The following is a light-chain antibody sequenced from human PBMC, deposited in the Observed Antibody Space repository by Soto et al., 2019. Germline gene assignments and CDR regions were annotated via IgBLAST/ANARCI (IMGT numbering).Light chain of an antibody. CDR1: SSDVGSYNL. CDR2: EGS. Sequence: QSALTQPASVSESPGQSITISCTGTSSDVGSYNLVSWYQQHPGKAPKLMIYEGSKRPSGVSNRFSGSKSGNTASLTISGLQAEEEGGYYCCSYAGSSTFVVFGGGTKLTVL. J-gene: IGLJ2*01. CDR3: CSYAGSSTFVV. V-gene: IGLV2-23*01.